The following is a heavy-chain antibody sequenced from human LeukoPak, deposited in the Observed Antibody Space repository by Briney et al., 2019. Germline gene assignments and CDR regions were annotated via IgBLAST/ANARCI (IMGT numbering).Heavy chain of an antibody. CDR1: GFTFDDYA. J-gene: IGHJ6*02. CDR2: ISWNSDTI. Sequence: GGSLRLSCAASGFTFDDYAMHWVRQAPGKGLEWVSGISWNSDTIGYADSVKGRFTISRDNAKNSLYLQMNSLRTEDTALYYCAKDIGWGSGTRYGMDVWGQGTTVTVSS. V-gene: IGHV3-9*01. D-gene: IGHD3-10*01. CDR3: AKDIGWGSGTRYGMDV.